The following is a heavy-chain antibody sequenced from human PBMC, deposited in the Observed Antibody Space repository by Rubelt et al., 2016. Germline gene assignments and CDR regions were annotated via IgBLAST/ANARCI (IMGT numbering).Heavy chain of an antibody. CDR1: GFTFRSYA. J-gene: IGHJ4*02. Sequence: GGSLRLSCAASGFTFRSYAMNWVREAPGKGLEWVSAIGGSDERTYYADSVKGRFTISRDNSKNTLHLQMNSLRAEDTAIYYCAKYGGSGCSFDYWGQGTLVTVSS. CDR2: IGGSDERT. V-gene: IGHV3-23*01. D-gene: IGHD5-12*01. CDR3: AKYGGSGCSFDY.